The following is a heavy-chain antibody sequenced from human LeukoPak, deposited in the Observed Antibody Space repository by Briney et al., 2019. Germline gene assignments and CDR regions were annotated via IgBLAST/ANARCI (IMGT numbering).Heavy chain of an antibody. CDR3: ARGPTYYYGSSGYHPEYFQH. V-gene: IGHV3-33*01. J-gene: IGHJ1*01. CDR1: GFTLDTYG. D-gene: IGHD3-22*01. Sequence: GGSLRLSCAASGFTLDTYGMHWVRQAPGKGLEWVAVIWYDGSSKYYADSVKGRFTISRDNSKNTLYLQMNSLRAEDTAVYYCARGPTYYYGSSGYHPEYFQHWGQGTLVTVSS. CDR2: IWYDGSSK.